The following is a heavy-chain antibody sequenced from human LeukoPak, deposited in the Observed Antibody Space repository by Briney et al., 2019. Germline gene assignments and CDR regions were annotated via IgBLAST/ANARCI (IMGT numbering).Heavy chain of an antibody. D-gene: IGHD5-24*01. CDR3: ARGSWLEMYYFDY. CDR1: GYTFTVYY. Sequence: EASVKVSFKASGYTFTVYYMYWVRQAPGQGREGMGWINPNSGGTNYTQKFQGRGTMTRDTSISTAYMELSRLRSDDTAVYYCARGSWLEMYYFDYWGQGTLVTVSS. V-gene: IGHV1-2*02. J-gene: IGHJ4*02. CDR2: INPNSGGT.